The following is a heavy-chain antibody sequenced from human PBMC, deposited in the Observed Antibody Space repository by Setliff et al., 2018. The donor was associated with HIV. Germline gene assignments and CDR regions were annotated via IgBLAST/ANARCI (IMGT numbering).Heavy chain of an antibody. V-gene: IGHV3-23*01. J-gene: IGHJ6*02. CDR3: AKALPTLYPPHDYYFAMDV. CDR1: GFTFGSYA. Sequence: GGSLRLSCAPSGFTFGSYAMSWVRQAPGKGLEWVSVISGSGNSTFYADALKGRFTISRDNSKNTLYMQMNSLRAEDTAVYYCAKALPTLYPPHDYYFAMDVWGHGATGTVSS. CDR2: ISGSGNST. D-gene: IGHD2-15*01.